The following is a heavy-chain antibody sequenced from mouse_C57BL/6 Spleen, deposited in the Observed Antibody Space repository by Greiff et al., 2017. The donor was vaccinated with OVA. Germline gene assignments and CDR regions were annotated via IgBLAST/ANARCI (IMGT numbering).Heavy chain of an antibody. CDR3: ARYYYGSSPYFDY. CDR2: IYPGSGST. J-gene: IGHJ2*01. V-gene: IGHV1-55*01. D-gene: IGHD1-1*01. CDR1: GYTFTSYW. Sequence: QVHVKQPGAELVKPGASVKMSCKASGYTFTSYWITWVKQRPGQGLEWIGDIYPGSGSTNYNEKFKSKATLTVDTSSSTAYMQLSSLTSEDSAVYYCARYYYGSSPYFDYWGQGTTLTVSS.